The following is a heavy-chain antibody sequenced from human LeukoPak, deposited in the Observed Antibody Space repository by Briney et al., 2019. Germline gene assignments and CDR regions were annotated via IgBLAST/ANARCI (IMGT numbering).Heavy chain of an antibody. CDR3: ARGGSSAYNWFDP. Sequence: SETLSLTCTASGGSISSYYWSWIRQPPGKGLEWIGYIYYSGSTNYNPSLKSRVTISVDTSKNQFSLKLSSVTAADTAVYYCARGGSSAYNWFDPWGQGTLVTVSS. CDR2: IYYSGST. V-gene: IGHV4-59*01. CDR1: GGSISSYY. D-gene: IGHD1-26*01. J-gene: IGHJ5*02.